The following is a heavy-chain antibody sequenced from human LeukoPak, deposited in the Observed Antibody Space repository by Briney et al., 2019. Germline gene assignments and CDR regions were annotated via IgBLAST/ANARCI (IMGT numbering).Heavy chain of an antibody. D-gene: IGHD3-16*01. CDR3: ARDPPSGGRGTWG. Sequence: GGSPRLSCAASGVTVSSNYMSWVRQAPGKGLEWVSVMYSGGSTNYADSVKGRFTISRDNSKNTLYLQMNSLRVEDTAVYYCARDPPSGGRGTWGWGQGTLVTVSS. J-gene: IGHJ4*02. V-gene: IGHV3-53*01. CDR2: MYSGGST. CDR1: GVTVSSNY.